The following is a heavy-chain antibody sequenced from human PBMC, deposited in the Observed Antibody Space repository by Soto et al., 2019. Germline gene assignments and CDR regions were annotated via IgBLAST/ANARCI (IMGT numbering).Heavy chain of an antibody. J-gene: IGHJ4*02. D-gene: IGHD2-15*01. V-gene: IGHV4-34*01. CDR3: ARGLGRMGGWLLSEAQHYFDN. CDR1: GGSFSDYF. Sequence: QVQLQQWGAGLLKPSETLSLTCTVYGGSFSDYFWTWIRQPPGKGLEWIGQIYHSGSTKYSAPLKSRVTISVDTSKSQFSLKLSSVTAADTAVYYCARGLGRMGGWLLSEAQHYFDNWGQGTRVTVSS. CDR2: IYHSGST.